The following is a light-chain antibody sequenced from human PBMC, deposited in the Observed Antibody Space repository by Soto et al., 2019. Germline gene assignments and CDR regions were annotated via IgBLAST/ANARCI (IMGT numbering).Light chain of an antibody. CDR1: SSDVGAYNY. Sequence: QSALTQPRSVSGSPGQSVSISCTGTSSDVGAYNYVSWYQQHPGKVPKLIIYDVYKRPSGVPDRFSGSKSGNTASLTISGLQTEDEADYYCCSYTEIDDVFGIGTKLTVL. CDR2: DVY. J-gene: IGLJ1*01. V-gene: IGLV2-11*01. CDR3: CSYTEIDDV.